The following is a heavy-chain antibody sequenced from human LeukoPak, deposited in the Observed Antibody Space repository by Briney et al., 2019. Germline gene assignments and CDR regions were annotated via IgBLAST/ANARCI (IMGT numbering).Heavy chain of an antibody. V-gene: IGHV3-64*04. CDR2: IYENGGTT. J-gene: IGHJ4*02. Sequence: PGGSLRLSCSTSGFTFSNHFMHWVRQAPGKGLEFVSGIYENGGTTYYADSVKGRVSISRDNSKNTLYLQMDSLRGEDTAVYYCAKDFRIGYSAHFDYWGQGALVTVSS. CDR3: AKDFRIGYSAHFDY. CDR1: GFTFSNHF. D-gene: IGHD2-21*01.